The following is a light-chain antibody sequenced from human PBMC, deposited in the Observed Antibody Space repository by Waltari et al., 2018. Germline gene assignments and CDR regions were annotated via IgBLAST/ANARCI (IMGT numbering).Light chain of an antibody. V-gene: IGLV4-69*01. CDR3: QTGGHGTWV. Sequence: QPVLTQSPSASDSLGAPVQLTCTLSSGHSRNFVAWHHQQPEKGLRYLMKVNSDGSHSKGDDIPDRFSGSSSGAERYLTISSLQSEDEADYYCQTGGHGTWVFGGGTKLTVL. CDR1: SGHSRNF. J-gene: IGLJ3*02. CDR2: VNSDGSH.